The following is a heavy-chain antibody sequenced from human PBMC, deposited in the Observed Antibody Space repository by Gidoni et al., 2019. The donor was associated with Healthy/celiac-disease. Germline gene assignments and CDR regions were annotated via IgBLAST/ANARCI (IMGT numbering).Heavy chain of an antibody. CDR3: ARYGDILTG. CDR2: IIPIFGTA. Sequence: QVQLVQSWAEVKKPGSSVKVSCKASGGTVSSYAISWVRKAPGQGREWMGGIIPIFGTANYAQKFQGRVTITADESTSTAYMWLSSLSSEDTAVYYCARYGDILTGWGQGTLVTVSS. D-gene: IGHD3-9*01. V-gene: IGHV1-69*01. J-gene: IGHJ4*02. CDR1: GGTVSSYA.